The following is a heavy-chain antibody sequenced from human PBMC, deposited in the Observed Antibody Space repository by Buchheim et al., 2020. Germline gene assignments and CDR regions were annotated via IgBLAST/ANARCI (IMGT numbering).Heavy chain of an antibody. Sequence: QLQLQESGPGLVKPSETLSLTCTVSGGSISSSSYYWGWIRQPPGKGLEWIGSIYYSGSTYYNPSLKSRVTISVDTSKNQFSLKLSSATAADTAVYYCAREPGVDYDILTGYYKREDYFDYWGQGTL. CDR2: IYYSGST. D-gene: IGHD3-9*01. CDR1: GGSISSSSYY. J-gene: IGHJ4*02. CDR3: AREPGVDYDILTGYYKREDYFDY. V-gene: IGHV4-39*07.